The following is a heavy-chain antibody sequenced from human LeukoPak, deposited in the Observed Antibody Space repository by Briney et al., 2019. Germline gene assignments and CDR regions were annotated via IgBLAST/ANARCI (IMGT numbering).Heavy chain of an antibody. J-gene: IGHJ4*02. CDR1: GFTFDDYA. CDR3: ATETSAYGGSW. D-gene: IGHD4-23*01. CDR2: ISRDGGST. V-gene: IGHV3-43*02. Sequence: PGGSLRLSCAASGFTFDDYAMHWVRQAPGKGLEWVSLISRDGGSTYYADSVKGRFTISRDNSKRSLYLQMNSLRTEDTAFYYCATETSAYGGSWWDQETLVTVSS.